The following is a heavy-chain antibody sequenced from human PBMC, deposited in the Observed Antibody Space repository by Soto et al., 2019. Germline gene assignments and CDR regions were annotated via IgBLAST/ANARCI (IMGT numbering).Heavy chain of an antibody. V-gene: IGHV3-30*04. J-gene: IGHJ4*02. Sequence: GGSLRLSCAASGFTFSSYAMHWVRQAPGKGLEWVAVISYDGGNKYYADSVKGRFTISRDNSKNTLYLQMNSLRAEDTAVYYCAKENGYSSSWFEFYYWGQGTLVTVSS. CDR3: AKENGYSSSWFEFYY. CDR1: GFTFSSYA. CDR2: ISYDGGNK. D-gene: IGHD6-13*01.